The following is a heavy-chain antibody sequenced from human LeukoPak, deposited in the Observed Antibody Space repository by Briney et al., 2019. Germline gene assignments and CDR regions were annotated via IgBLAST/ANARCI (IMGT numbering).Heavy chain of an antibody. CDR1: GGSISTYY. CDR3: ARVGSYAFDI. Sequence: SETLSLTCTVSGGSISTYYWSWIRQPPGKGLEYIGYIYYGGSTNYNPSLKSRVTISVDTSKNQFSLKLNSVTAADTALYYCARVGSYAFDIWGQGTMVTVSS. CDR2: IYYGGST. J-gene: IGHJ3*02. V-gene: IGHV4-59*01.